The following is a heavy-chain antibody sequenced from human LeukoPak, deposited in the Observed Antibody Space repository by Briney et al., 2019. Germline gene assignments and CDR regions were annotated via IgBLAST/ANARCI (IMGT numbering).Heavy chain of an antibody. D-gene: IGHD3-22*01. CDR1: GFTFSSYG. CDR3: AKLSYYDSSGPIDY. J-gene: IGHJ4*02. V-gene: IGHV3-30*02. CDR2: IRYDGSNK. Sequence: GGSLRLSCAASGFTFSSYGMHWVRQAPGKGLEWVAFIRYDGSNKYYADSVKGRFTISRDNSKNTLYLQMNSLRAEDTAVYYCAKLSYYDSSGPIDYWAREPWSPSPQ.